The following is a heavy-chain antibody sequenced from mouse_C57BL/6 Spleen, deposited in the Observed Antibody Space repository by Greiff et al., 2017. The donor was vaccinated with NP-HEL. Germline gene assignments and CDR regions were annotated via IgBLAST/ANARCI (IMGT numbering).Heavy chain of an antibody. J-gene: IGHJ1*03. D-gene: IGHD4-1*01. CDR3: ARDWDVRWYFDV. V-gene: IGHV3-6*01. CDR1: GYSITSGYY. Sequence: ESGPGLVKPSQSLSLTCSVTGYSITSGYYWNWIRQFPGNKLEWMGYISYDGSNNYNPSLKNRISITRDTSKNQFFLKLNSVTTEDTATYYCARDWDVRWYFDVWGTGTTVTVSS. CDR2: ISYDGSN.